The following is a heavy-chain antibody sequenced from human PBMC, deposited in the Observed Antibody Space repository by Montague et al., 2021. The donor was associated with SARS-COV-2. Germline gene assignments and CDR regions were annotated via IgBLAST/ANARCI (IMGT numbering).Heavy chain of an antibody. V-gene: IGHV4-59*01. CDR2: ENYTGST. D-gene: IGHD1-1*01. Sequence: SETLSLTCEVSGDSISSNKWSWFRHSPGKGAVWFVYENYTGSTEYNPPPKTRVTLSLDTPRNHFSLKLRSVTAADTAAYYCARAQNTCFIANCVNYFEVWGLGALVTVSS. CDR1: GDSISSNK. J-gene: IGHJ4*02. CDR3: ARAQNTCFIANCVNYFEV.